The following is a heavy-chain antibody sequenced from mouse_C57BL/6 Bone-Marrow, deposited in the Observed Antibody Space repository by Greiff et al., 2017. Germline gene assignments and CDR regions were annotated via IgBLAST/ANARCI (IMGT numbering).Heavy chain of an antibody. CDR1: GYSITSGYY. Sequence: EVKLMESGPGLVKPSQSLSLTCSVTGYSITSGYYWNWIRQFPGNKLEWMGYISYDGSNNYNPSLKNRISITRDTSKNQFFLKLNSVTTEDTATYYCARACFAYWGQGTLVTVSA. CDR2: ISYDGSN. V-gene: IGHV3-6*01. J-gene: IGHJ3*01. CDR3: ARACFAY.